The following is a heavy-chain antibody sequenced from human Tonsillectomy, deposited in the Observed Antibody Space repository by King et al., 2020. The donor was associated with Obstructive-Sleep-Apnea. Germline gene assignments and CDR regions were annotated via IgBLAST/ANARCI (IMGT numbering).Heavy chain of an antibody. V-gene: IGHV3-21*01. J-gene: IGHJ3*02. CDR3: ARARTGPDAFDI. Sequence: QLVESGGGLVKPGGSLRLSCASSGFNFISYSMNWVRQAPGKGLEWVSSISSSSSYIYYADSVKGRFTISRDNAKNSLYLQMNSLRAEDTAVYYCARARTGPDAFDIWGQGTMVTVSS. CDR2: ISSSSSYI. CDR1: GFNFISYS. D-gene: IGHD1-1*01.